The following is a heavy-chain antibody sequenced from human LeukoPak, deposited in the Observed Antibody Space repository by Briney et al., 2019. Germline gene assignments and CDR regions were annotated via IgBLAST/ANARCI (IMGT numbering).Heavy chain of an antibody. CDR2: IYTSGST. CDR3: ARSRLGMGLDY. CDR1: GGSISSGSYY. D-gene: IGHD7-27*01. Sequence: PSETLSLTCTVSGGSISSGSYYWSWIRQPAGKGLEWIGRIYTSGSTNYNPSLKSRVTISVDTSKNQFSLKLSSVTTADTAVYYCARSRLGMGLDYWGQGTLVTVSS. J-gene: IGHJ4*02. V-gene: IGHV4-61*02.